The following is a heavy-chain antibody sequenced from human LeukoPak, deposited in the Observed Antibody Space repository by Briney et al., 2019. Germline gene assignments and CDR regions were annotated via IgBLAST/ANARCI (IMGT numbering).Heavy chain of an antibody. V-gene: IGHV4-39*01. CDR1: GGSISSNNHY. J-gene: IGHJ4*02. Sequence: SETLSLTCTVSGGSISSNNHYWGWIRQPPGKGLEWIASIYYSGSTYYNPSLKSRVIISVDTSKNQFSLKLNSVTAADTAVYYCARRGTAGLDYWGQGTLVTVSP. CDR2: IYYSGST. CDR3: ARRGTAGLDY.